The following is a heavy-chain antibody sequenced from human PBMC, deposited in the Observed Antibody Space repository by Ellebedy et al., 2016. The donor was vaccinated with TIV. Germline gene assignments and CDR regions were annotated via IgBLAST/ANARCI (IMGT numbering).Heavy chain of an antibody. CDR3: ARLLGGPPKYYDFWSGYYKVGPDYGMDV. CDR1: GGSISSSSYY. Sequence: MPGGSLRLSCTVSGGSISSSSYYWGWIRQPPGKGLEWIGSIYYSGSTYYNPSLKSRVTISVDTSKNQFSLKLSSVTAADTAVYYCARLLGGPPKYYDFWSGYYKVGPDYGMDVWGQGTTVTVSS. V-gene: IGHV4-39*01. J-gene: IGHJ6*02. CDR2: IYYSGST. D-gene: IGHD3-3*01.